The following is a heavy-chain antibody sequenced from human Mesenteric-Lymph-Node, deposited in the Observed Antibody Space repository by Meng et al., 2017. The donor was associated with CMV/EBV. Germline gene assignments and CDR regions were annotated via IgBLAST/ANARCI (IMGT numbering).Heavy chain of an antibody. D-gene: IGHD3-16*01. CDR3: AKDIRGDGFDY. V-gene: IGHV3-7*03. CDR1: GFTFSSYW. CDR2: IKQDGSEK. Sequence: GGSLRLSCAASGFTFSSYWMSWVRQAPGKGLEWVANIKQDGSEKYYVDSVKGRFTISRDNSKNSLYLQMNSLGTEDTALYYCAKDIRGDGFDYWGQGTLVTVSS. J-gene: IGHJ4*02.